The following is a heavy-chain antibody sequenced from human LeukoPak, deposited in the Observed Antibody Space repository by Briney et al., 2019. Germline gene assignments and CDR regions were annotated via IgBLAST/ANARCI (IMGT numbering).Heavy chain of an antibody. Sequence: GGSLRLSCAASGFTFSRYAMHWVRQAPGKGLEGVGDISYGGSNKYYAEPVKHRFRISRDNSKNTLYLQMNSLRAEDTAVYYCARDFYGLHLTYFVYWGQGTLVTVSS. CDR1: GFTFSRYA. J-gene: IGHJ4*02. D-gene: IGHD3-10*01. V-gene: IGHV3-30-3*01. CDR2: ISYGGSNK. CDR3: ARDFYGLHLTYFVY.